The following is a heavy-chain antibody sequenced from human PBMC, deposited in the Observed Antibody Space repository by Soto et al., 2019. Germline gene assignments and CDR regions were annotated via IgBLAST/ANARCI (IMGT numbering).Heavy chain of an antibody. Sequence: SETLSLTCTVSGCSISSGGYYWSWIRQHPGKGLEWIGYIYYSGSTYYNPSLKSRVTISVDTSKNQFSLKLSSVTAADTAVYYCARVNRYGSGSSHPDPYSYYGKDVWGQGTTVTVSS. CDR1: GCSISSGGYY. D-gene: IGHD3-10*01. J-gene: IGHJ6*02. V-gene: IGHV4-31*03. CDR2: IYYSGST. CDR3: ARVNRYGSGSSHPDPYSYYGKDV.